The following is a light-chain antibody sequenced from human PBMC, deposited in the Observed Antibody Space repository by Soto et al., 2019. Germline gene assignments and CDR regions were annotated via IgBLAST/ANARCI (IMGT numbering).Light chain of an antibody. CDR1: QSVSSH. CDR3: RQRNSWPLT. Sequence: EVVLTQSPATLSLSPGERATLSCRASQSVSSHLAWYQQKPGQGPRLLIYDASNRATGIPARFSGSGSGTDFTLTISSLEPEDFAVYYCRQRNSWPLTFGGGTKVEIK. J-gene: IGKJ4*01. V-gene: IGKV3-11*01. CDR2: DAS.